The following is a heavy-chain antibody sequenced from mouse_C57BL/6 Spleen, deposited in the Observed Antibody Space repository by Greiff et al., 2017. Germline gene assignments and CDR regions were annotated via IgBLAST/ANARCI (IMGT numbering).Heavy chain of an antibody. J-gene: IGHJ2*01. V-gene: IGHV14-3*01. D-gene: IGHD4-1*01. CDR1: GFNIKNTY. CDR3: ARRLTGTGFDY. Sequence: EVQLQQSVAELVRPGASVKLSCTASGFNIKNTYMPWVKQRPEQGLEWIGRIDPANGNTKYAPKFQGKATITADTSSNTAYLQLSSLTSEDTAIYYCARRLTGTGFDYWGQGTTLTVSS. CDR2: IDPANGNT.